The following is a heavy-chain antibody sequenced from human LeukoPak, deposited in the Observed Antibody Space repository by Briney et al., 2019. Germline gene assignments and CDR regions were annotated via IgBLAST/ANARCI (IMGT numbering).Heavy chain of an antibody. CDR3: ARSYGDYGNYYYYMDD. Sequence: ASVKVSCKASGGTFSSYAISWVRQAPGQGLEWMGRINPNSGGTNSAQKFQGRVTMTRDTSISTAYMELRSLRSDDTAVYYCARSYGDYGNYYYYMDDWGKGTTVTVSS. J-gene: IGHJ6*03. V-gene: IGHV1-2*06. D-gene: IGHD4-17*01. CDR2: INPNSGGT. CDR1: GGTFSSYA.